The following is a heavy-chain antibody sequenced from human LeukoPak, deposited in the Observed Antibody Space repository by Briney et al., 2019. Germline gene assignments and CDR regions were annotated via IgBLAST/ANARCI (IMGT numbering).Heavy chain of an antibody. CDR1: GGFVSSPTYY. V-gene: IGHV4-61*01. CDR3: ARIPGYCTHGTCYGSIFAMDV. Sequence: PSETLSLTCTVSGGFVSSPTYYWRWVRQPPGKGLEWIGYIYYSGSAKYNPSLKSRVTISVDTSKNMFSLNLRSVTAADTAMYYCARIPGYCTHGTCYGSIFAMDVWGQGTTVTVSS. CDR2: IYYSGSA. J-gene: IGHJ6*02. D-gene: IGHD2-8*01.